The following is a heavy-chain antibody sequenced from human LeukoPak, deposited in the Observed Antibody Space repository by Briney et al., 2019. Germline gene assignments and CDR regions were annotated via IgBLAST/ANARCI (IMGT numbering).Heavy chain of an antibody. CDR3: ARGGGYCSGGSCPSAGSWFDP. CDR1: GGTFSSYA. J-gene: IGHJ5*02. V-gene: IGHV1-69*13. D-gene: IGHD2-15*01. CDR2: IIPIFGTA. Sequence: GASVKVSCKASGGTFSSYAISWVRQAPGQGLEWMGGIIPIFGTANYAQKFQGRVTITADESTSTAYMELSSLGSEDTAVYYCARGGGYCSGGSCPSAGSWFDPWGQGTLVTVSS.